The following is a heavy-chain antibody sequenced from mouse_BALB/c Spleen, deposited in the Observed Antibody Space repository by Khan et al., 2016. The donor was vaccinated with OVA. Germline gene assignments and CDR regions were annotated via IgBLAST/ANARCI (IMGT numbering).Heavy chain of an antibody. J-gene: IGHJ2*01. D-gene: IGHD1-1*01. V-gene: IGHV1-20*02. Sequence: EVQVVESGPELVKPGASVKISCKASGYSFTGYFMNWVMQNHGKSLEWIGRINPHIGETFYNQKFKGKATLTVDESSSTAHMELRSLASEDSAVYYCTRIYRSDFDYWGQGTTLTVSS. CDR1: GYSFTGYF. CDR2: INPHIGET. CDR3: TRIYRSDFDY.